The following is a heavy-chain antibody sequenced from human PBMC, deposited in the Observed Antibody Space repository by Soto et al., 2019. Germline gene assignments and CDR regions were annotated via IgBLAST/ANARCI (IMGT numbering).Heavy chain of an antibody. CDR2: IFSNDEK. CDR3: ARINVYCSSHSCTKGSYYYGLDV. D-gene: IGHD2-2*01. V-gene: IGHV2-26*01. CDR1: GFSLSNARMG. Sequence: SGPTLVYPPETLTLPCTVSGFSLSNARMGVSWIRQPPGKTLEWLAHIFSNDEKSYSTSLKSTLTISNHTSKSQVVLTMTNMDPVDTATYYCARINVYCSSHSCTKGSYYYGLDVWGQGTTVTVSS. J-gene: IGHJ6*02.